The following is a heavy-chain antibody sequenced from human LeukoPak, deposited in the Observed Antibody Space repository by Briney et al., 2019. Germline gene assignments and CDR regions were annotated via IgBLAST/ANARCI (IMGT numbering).Heavy chain of an antibody. J-gene: IGHJ4*02. V-gene: IGHV3-30*18. Sequence: GGSLRLSCAASGFTFSSYAMSWVRQAPGKGLEWVAVISYDGSNKYYADSVKGRFTISRDNSKNTLYLQMNTLRAEDTAVYYCAKSDRHHIVVVTAIALIDYWGQGTLVTVSS. CDR1: GFTFSSYA. CDR3: AKSDRHHIVVVTAIALIDY. D-gene: IGHD2-21*02. CDR2: ISYDGSNK.